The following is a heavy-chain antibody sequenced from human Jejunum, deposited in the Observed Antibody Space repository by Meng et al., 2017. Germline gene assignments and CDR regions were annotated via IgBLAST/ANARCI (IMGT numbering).Heavy chain of an antibody. CDR3: AKIRWLGELGPLDS. CDR2: ISGSGSST. D-gene: IGHD3-10*01. Sequence: GGSLRLSCAASGFTFSSYAMSWVRQAPGKGLEWVSVISGSGSSTYYADSVKGRFTISSDNSKNTVYLQMNSLRAEDTAVYYRAKIRWLGELGPLDSWGQGTLVTVSS. CDR1: GFTFSSYA. J-gene: IGHJ4*02. V-gene: IGHV3-23*01.